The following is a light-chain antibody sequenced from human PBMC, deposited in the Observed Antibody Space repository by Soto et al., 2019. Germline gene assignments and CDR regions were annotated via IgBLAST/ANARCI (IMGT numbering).Light chain of an antibody. V-gene: IGKV3-20*01. Sequence: ENVLAQSPGTLSLSPGESATLSCRASQSVSSSYLAWYQQKPGQAPRLLLFGVSNRATGIPDRFSGSGSGTDFTLTISRLVPEDFAVYYCQQYGDSPWTSGQGTKVDIK. CDR2: GVS. CDR3: QQYGDSPWT. CDR1: QSVSSSY. J-gene: IGKJ1*01.